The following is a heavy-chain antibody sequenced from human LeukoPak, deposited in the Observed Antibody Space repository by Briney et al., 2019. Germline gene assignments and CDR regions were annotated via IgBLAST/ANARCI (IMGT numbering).Heavy chain of an antibody. V-gene: IGHV7-4-1*02. CDR2: IDTKTGNP. J-gene: IGHJ4*02. Sequence: ASVKVSCKASGYTLSSCAFNWVRQAPGQGAEYMGWIDTKTGNPTYAQGFTGRFVFSLDTSVSTAYLQISSLKAEDTAVYYCAIHPSDSSGYFSYWGQGALVTVSS. D-gene: IGHD3-22*01. CDR1: GYTLSSCA. CDR3: AIHPSDSSGYFSY.